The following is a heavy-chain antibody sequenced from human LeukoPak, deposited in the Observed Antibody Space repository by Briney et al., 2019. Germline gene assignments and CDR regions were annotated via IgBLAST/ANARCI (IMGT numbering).Heavy chain of an antibody. CDR3: ARLSGIAAAAGH. CDR1: GYTFTGHY. J-gene: IGHJ4*02. V-gene: IGHV1-2*02. CDR2: INPNSGGT. Sequence: ASVKVSCKASGYTFTGHYMHWVRQAPGQGLEWMGWINPNSGGTNYAQKFQGRVTMTRDTSISTAYMELSRPRSDDTAVYYCARLSGIAAAAGHWGQGTLGTVSS. D-gene: IGHD6-13*01.